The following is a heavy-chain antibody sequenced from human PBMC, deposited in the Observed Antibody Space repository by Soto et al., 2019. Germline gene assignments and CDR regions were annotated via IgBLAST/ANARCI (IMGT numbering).Heavy chain of an antibody. J-gene: IGHJ4*02. Sequence: PSETLSLTCTVSGGSISSYYWSWIRQPPGKGLEWIGYIYYSGSTNYNPSLKSRVTISVDTSKNQFSLKLSSVTAADTAVYYCASLPLWSGWNFDYWGQGTLVTVSS. V-gene: IGHV4-59*08. D-gene: IGHD3-3*01. CDR2: IYYSGST. CDR1: GGSISSYY. CDR3: ASLPLWSGWNFDY.